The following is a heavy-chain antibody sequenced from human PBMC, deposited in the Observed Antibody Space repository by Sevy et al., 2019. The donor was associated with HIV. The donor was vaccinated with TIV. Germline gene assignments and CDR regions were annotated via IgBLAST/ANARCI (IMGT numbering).Heavy chain of an antibody. CDR2: IYYSGST. D-gene: IGHD3-22*01. CDR1: GGSISSGGYY. J-gene: IGHJ4*02. CDR3: ARGDTTDYYDSSGYVNYYFDY. Sequence: SETLSLTCTVSGGSISSGGYYWSWIRQYPGKGLEWIGYIYYSGSTYYNPSLKSRVTISVDTSKNQFSLKLSSVTAADTAVYYCARGDTTDYYDSSGYVNYYFDYWGQRTLVTVSS. V-gene: IGHV4-31*03.